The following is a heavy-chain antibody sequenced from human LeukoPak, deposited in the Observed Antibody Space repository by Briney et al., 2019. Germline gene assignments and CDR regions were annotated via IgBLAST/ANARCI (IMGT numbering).Heavy chain of an antibody. CDR3: VRDLELVYYDSSGYEY. D-gene: IGHD3-22*01. CDR2: INSDGSST. J-gene: IGHJ4*02. CDR1: GFTFSSYW. V-gene: IGHV3-74*01. Sequence: GGSLRLSCAASGFTFSSYWMHWVRQAPGKGLVWVSRINSDGSSTTYADSVKGRFTISRDNAKNTLYLQMNSLRAEDTAVYYCVRDLELVYYDSSGYEYWGQGTLVTVSS.